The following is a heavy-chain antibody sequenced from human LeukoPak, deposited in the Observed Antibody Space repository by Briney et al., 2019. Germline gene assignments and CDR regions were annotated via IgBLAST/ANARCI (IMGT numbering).Heavy chain of an antibody. CDR2: IYYSGST. D-gene: IGHD3-22*01. CDR3: ARLGYDSSAKADY. CDR1: GGSISSGDYY. J-gene: IGHJ4*02. Sequence: SQTLSLTCTVSGGSISSGDYYLSWIRQPPGKGLEWIGYIYYSGSTYYNPSLKSRVTISVDTSKNQFSLKLSSVTAADTAVYYCARLGYDSSAKADYWGQGTLVTVSS. V-gene: IGHV4-30-4*01.